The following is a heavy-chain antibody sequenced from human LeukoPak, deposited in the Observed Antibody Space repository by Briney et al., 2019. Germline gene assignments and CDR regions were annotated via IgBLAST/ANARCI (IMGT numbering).Heavy chain of an antibody. CDR3: ARGSSGYIADY. D-gene: IGHD3-22*01. CDR2: IYPNSGGT. CDR1: GYIFTGYY. J-gene: IGHJ4*02. Sequence: ASVKVSCKASGYIFTGYYMHWVRQAPGQGLEWMGWIYPNSGGTTYAQKFQGRVTMTRDTSISTAYMELSRLRSDDTAVYYCARGSSGYIADYWGRGTLLTVSS. V-gene: IGHV1-2*02.